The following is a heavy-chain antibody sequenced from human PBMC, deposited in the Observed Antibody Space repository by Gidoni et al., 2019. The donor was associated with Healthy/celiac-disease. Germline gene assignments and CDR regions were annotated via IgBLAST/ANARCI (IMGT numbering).Heavy chain of an antibody. D-gene: IGHD6-19*01. Sequence: EVQLVESGGGLVQPGGSLRLSCAASGFTFSSYAMHWVRQAPGKGLEYVSAISSNGGSTYYANSVKGRFTISRDNSKNTLYLQMGSLRAEDMAVYYCARDSGAVAGTDYYYYGMDVWGQGTTVTVSS. CDR2: ISSNGGST. CDR1: GFTFSSYA. V-gene: IGHV3-64*01. J-gene: IGHJ6*02. CDR3: ARDSGAVAGTDYYYYGMDV.